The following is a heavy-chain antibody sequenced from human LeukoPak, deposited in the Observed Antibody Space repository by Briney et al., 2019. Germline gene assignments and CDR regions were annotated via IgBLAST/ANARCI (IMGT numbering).Heavy chain of an antibody. J-gene: IGHJ6*02. V-gene: IGHV1-8*03. CDR1: GYTFTSYD. Sequence: ASVKVSCKASGYTFTSYDINWVRQATGQGLEWMGWMNPNSGNTGYAQKFQGRVTITRNTSISTAYMELSSLRSEDTAVYYCARGGFGGYYGSGTLGPIYGMDVWGQGTTVTVSS. CDR3: ARGGFGGYYGSGTLGPIYGMDV. D-gene: IGHD3-10*01. CDR2: MNPNSGNT.